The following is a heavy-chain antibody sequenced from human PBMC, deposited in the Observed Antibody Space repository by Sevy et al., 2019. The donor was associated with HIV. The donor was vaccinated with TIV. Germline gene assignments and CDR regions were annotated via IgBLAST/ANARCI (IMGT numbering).Heavy chain of an antibody. CDR3: ARVRDRYCSGGSCYYGYFFDY. Sequence: GGSLRLSCAASGFIFSNYSMTWVRQAPGKGLEWVSYISYRSDTISYADSVKGRFTISRDNAKNALYLQMSSLRGEDTAVYYCARVRDRYCSGGSCYYGYFFDYWGQGTLVTVSS. CDR2: ISYRSDTI. CDR1: GFIFSNYS. D-gene: IGHD2-15*01. V-gene: IGHV3-48*01. J-gene: IGHJ4*02.